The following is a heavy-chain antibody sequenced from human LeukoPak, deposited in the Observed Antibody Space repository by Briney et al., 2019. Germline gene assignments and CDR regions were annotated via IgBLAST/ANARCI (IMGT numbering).Heavy chain of an antibody. D-gene: IGHD5-18*01. CDR3: ARHVLSSGYSYGLNFDY. CDR1: GYSISSGYY. V-gene: IGHV4-38-2*01. CDR2: IYHSGST. J-gene: IGHJ4*02. Sequence: PSETLSLTCAVSGYSISSGYYWGWIRQPPGQGLEWIGSIYHSGSTYYNPSLKSRVTISVDTSKNQFSLKLSSMTAADTAVYYCARHVLSSGYSYGLNFDYWGQGTLVTVSS.